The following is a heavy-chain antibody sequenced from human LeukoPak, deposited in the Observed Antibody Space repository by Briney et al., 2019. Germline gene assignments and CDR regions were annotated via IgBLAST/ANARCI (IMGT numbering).Heavy chain of an antibody. J-gene: IGHJ4*02. CDR1: GFAFSSYT. D-gene: IGHD5-12*01. V-gene: IGHV3-23*01. Sequence: GGSLRLSCAASGFAFSSYTMNWVRQAPGKGLEWVSGISGSGGTAYEAASVRGRFTVSRDNSKNTLHLQMNSLRAEDTAVYYCAKDVWGYAYWGQGTLVTVSS. CDR3: AKDVWGYAY. CDR2: ISGSGGTA.